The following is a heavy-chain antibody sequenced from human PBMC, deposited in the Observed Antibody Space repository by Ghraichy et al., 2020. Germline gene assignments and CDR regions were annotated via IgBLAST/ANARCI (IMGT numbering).Heavy chain of an antibody. J-gene: IGHJ6*03. Sequence: GESLNISCAASGFTFSSYSMNWVRQAPGKGLEWVSYISSSSSTIYYADSVKGRFTISRDNAKNSLYLQMNSLRDEDTAVYYCARDDPNYYYYMDVWGKGTTVTVSS. CDR2: ISSSSSTI. CDR1: GFTFSSYS. CDR3: ARDDPNYYYYMDV. V-gene: IGHV3-48*02.